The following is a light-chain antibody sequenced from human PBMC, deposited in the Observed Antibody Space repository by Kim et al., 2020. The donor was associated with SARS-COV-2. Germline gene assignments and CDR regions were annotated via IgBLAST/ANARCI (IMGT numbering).Light chain of an antibody. CDR2: DAS. CDR3: QQRNSWPPAVT. V-gene: IGKV3-11*01. CDR1: QNIDTY. Sequence: PGDRATLSCRASQNIDTYLAWYQQRPGQAPRLLVYDASNRATGVLDRFSGSGSGTDFTLTISSLEPEDFSIYYCQQRNSWPPAVTFGGGTKVDIK. J-gene: IGKJ4*01.